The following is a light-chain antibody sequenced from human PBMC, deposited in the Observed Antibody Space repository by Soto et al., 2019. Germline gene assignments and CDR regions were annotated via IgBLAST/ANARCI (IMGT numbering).Light chain of an antibody. CDR2: DAS. V-gene: IGKV1-5*01. CDR1: QSVSGW. Sequence: DIQMTQSPSTLSASVGDTVTVTCRASQSVSGWLAWYQQKPGEAPKLLIYDASALPRGVPSRFSGSGSGTKFTLTISSLESEDFAVYFCQQYGDRPRTFGQGTKVDIK. CDR3: QQYGDRPRT. J-gene: IGKJ1*01.